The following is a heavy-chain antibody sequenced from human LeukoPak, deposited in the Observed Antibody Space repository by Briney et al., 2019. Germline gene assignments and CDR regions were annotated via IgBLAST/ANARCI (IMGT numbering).Heavy chain of an antibody. CDR2: IYFSET. J-gene: IGHJ3*02. CDR1: GGSSSDTTYY. V-gene: IGHV4-39*01. CDR3: ASPSKLVISRGGFDI. Sequence: KPSETLSLTCTVSGGSSSDTTYYWTWIRQPPGKGLERIASIYFSETKYNRSLKSRVTISGDTSKNQFSLKLSSVTAADTAVYYCASPSKLVISRGGFDIWGQGTVVTVSA. D-gene: IGHD3-22*01.